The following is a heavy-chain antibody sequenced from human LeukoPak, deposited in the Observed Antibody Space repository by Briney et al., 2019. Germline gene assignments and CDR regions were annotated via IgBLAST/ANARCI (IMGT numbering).Heavy chain of an antibody. Sequence: PGGSLRLSCAASGFTFSSYAMSWVRQAPGKGLEWVSAISGSGGSTYYADSVKGRFTISRDNSENTLYLQMNSLRAEDTAVYYCAKTLYVPAAMRPFDYWGQGTLVTVSS. CDR2: ISGSGGST. J-gene: IGHJ4*02. D-gene: IGHD2-2*01. CDR1: GFTFSSYA. V-gene: IGHV3-23*01. CDR3: AKTLYVPAAMRPFDY.